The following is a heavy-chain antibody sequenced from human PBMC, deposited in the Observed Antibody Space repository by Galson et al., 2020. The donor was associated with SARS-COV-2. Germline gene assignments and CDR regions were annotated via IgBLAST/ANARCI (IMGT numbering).Heavy chain of an antibody. CDR2: ISSSSYI. V-gene: IGHV3-21*01. CDR1: GFTFSSYS. CDR3: ARDYGSGWLRGDC. D-gene: IGHD6-19*01. J-gene: IGHJ4*02. Sequence: GGSLRLSCAASGFTFSSYSMNWVRQAPGPGLEWVSSISSSSYIYYADSVKGRFTISRDNAKNSRDLQMNSLRAEDTAVYYCARDYGSGWLRGDCWGQGPLGTV.